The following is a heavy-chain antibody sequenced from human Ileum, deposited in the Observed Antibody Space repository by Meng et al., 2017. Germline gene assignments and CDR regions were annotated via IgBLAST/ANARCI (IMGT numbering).Heavy chain of an antibody. CDR1: GFTFSPYT. Sequence: EWEFVEVGGGLVKPGGSLRLSCAAEGFTFSPYTMDWVRQAPGKGLEWVSSIIGSGNNIYYADSVKGRFTISRDNAKSSLYLQMNSLRDEDTAVYYCARERAGYYYDYWGQGTLVTVSS. J-gene: IGHJ4*02. D-gene: IGHD3-9*01. V-gene: IGHV3-21*01. CDR3: ARERAGYYYDY. CDR2: IIGSGNNI.